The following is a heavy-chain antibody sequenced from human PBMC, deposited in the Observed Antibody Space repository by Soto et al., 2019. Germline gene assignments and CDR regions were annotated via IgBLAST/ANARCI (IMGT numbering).Heavy chain of an antibody. CDR3: ARGKSYYGSGKGIYDYYSLDV. D-gene: IGHD3-10*01. V-gene: IGHV1-69*17. J-gene: IGHJ6*02. Sequence: QVQLVQSGAEVQKPGSSVKVSCKSSGGTFSSYAISWVRQAPGQGLEWMGGVIPVFGLATYAQKVQGRGTITADKSTNTAYMEVSSLRSEDTAVYYCARGKSYYGSGKGIYDYYSLDVWGQGTTVTVSS. CDR1: GGTFSSYA. CDR2: VIPVFGLA.